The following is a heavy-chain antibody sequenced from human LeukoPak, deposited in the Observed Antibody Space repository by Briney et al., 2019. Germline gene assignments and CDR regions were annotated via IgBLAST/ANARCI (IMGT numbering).Heavy chain of an antibody. D-gene: IGHD3-10*01. Sequence: SETLSLTCTVSGGSISSYYWSWIRQPPGKGLEWIGYIYYSGSTNYNPSLKSRVTISVDTSKNQFSLKLSSVAAADTAVYYCARGRLSGSYYHLYYYYYGMDVWGQGTTVTVSS. J-gene: IGHJ6*02. CDR2: IYYSGST. CDR3: ARGRLSGSYYHLYYYYYGMDV. CDR1: GGSISSYY. V-gene: IGHV4-59*01.